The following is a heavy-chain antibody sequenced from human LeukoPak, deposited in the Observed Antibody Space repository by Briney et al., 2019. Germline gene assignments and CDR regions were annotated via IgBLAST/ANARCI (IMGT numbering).Heavy chain of an antibody. CDR2: ISSSSSYI. D-gene: IGHD6-13*01. CDR3: ARGAAAGTDCDY. J-gene: IGHJ4*02. V-gene: IGHV3-21*01. Sequence: GSLRLSCAASGFTFSSYSMNWVRQAPGKGLEWVSSISSSSSYIYYADSVKGRFTISRDNAKNSLYLQMNSLRAEDTAVYYCARGAAAGTDCDYWGQGTLVTVSS. CDR1: GFTFSSYS.